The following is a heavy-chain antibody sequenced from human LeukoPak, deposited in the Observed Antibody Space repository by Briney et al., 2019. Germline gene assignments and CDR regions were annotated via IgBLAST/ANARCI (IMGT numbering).Heavy chain of an antibody. Sequence: SETLSLTCTVSGGSISSYYWSWIRQPPGKGLEWIGYIYYSGSTNYNPSLKSRVTISVDTSKNQFSLKLRSVTAADTAVYYCARSRYCTNGVCYAPFDYWGQGTLVTVSS. CDR3: ARSRYCTNGVCYAPFDY. CDR2: IYYSGST. V-gene: IGHV4-59*01. J-gene: IGHJ4*02. D-gene: IGHD2-8*01. CDR1: GGSISSYY.